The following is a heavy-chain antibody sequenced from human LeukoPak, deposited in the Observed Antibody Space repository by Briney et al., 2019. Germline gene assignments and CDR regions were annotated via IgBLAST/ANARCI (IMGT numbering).Heavy chain of an antibody. CDR3: TRMTTGHDY. Sequence: SETLSLTCAVSGGSFDDYYWAWVRQTPGKGLEWIGEINHSGYTNDSPSLKSRVTLSIDTSRKQFSLNLRSVTVADAGTYYCTRMTTGHDYWGQGTLVTVSS. CDR2: INHSGYT. V-gene: IGHV4-34*01. D-gene: IGHD4-17*01. J-gene: IGHJ4*02. CDR1: GGSFDDYY.